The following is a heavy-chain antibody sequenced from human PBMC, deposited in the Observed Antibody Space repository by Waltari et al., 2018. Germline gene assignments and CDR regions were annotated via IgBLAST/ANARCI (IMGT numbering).Heavy chain of an antibody. CDR1: GYSISTAYF. D-gene: IGHD4-17*01. CDR3: ARGGTVTTPLDY. J-gene: IGHJ4*02. CDR2: IYHSGST. Sequence: QVQLQESGPGLVTPSETLSLTCTVPGYSISTAYFWGWIRQAPGKGLEWIGSIYHSGSTYYNPSLKSRVTISVDTSRNQFSLKVNSVTAADTSVYYCARGGTVTTPLDYWGQGTLVTVSS. V-gene: IGHV4-38-2*02.